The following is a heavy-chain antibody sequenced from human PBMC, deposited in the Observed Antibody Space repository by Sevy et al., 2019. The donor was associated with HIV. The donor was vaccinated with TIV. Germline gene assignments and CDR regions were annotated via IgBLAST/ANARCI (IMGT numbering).Heavy chain of an antibody. CDR1: GFTFSSYW. J-gene: IGHJ6*02. D-gene: IGHD3-16*01. V-gene: IGHV3-74*01. Sequence: GGSLRLSYAASGFTFSSYWMLWVRQAPGKGLVWVSRSNEDGSTTNYADSVKGRFTISRDNAKNTLYLQMHSLRAEDTAVYYCARDIGGLGSFWGQGTTVTVSS. CDR3: ARDIGGLGSF. CDR2: SNEDGSTT.